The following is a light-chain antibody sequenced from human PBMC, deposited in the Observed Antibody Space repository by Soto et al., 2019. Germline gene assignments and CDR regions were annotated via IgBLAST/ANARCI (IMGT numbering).Light chain of an antibody. CDR3: QQYNSWPPLT. V-gene: IGKV3-15*01. J-gene: IGKJ4*01. Sequence: ETVMTQSPATLSVSPGERDTLSCRASQSVTSDLAWYQQKPGQAPRLLIYGASTRATGIPARFSGSGSGTEFTLTISSLQSEDFAVYYCQQYNSWPPLTFGGGTKV. CDR2: GAS. CDR1: QSVTSD.